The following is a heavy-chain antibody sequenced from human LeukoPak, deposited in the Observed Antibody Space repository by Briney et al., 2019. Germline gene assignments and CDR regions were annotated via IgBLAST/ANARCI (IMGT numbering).Heavy chain of an antibody. CDR1: GGSITTTNW. CDR3: TRESGAFSPFGF. V-gene: IGHV4-4*02. CDR2: VHLSGAT. J-gene: IGHJ4*02. D-gene: IGHD1-26*01. Sequence: SETLSLTCAASGGSITTTNWWSWVRPPPGKGLEWIGEVHLSGATNYNPSLESRVSMSIDKSKNHLSLEVTSVTAADTAIYYCTRESGAFSPFGFWGQGTLLTVSS.